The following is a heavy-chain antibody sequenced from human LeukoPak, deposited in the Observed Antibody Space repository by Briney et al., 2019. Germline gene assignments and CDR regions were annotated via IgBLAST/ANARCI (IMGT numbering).Heavy chain of an antibody. D-gene: IGHD6-13*01. CDR2: SDTYSGKT. Sequence: GASVKVSCKASGYTXTTDGISGVRQAPGQGLEWMGWSDTYSGKTNYAQKFQCRVTMTSDTSTSTAYMELRSLRSDDTAVHYCARDRGIAEADSFDPWGQGTLVTVSS. CDR3: ARDRGIAEADSFDP. CDR1: GYTXTTDG. V-gene: IGHV1-18*01. J-gene: IGHJ5*02.